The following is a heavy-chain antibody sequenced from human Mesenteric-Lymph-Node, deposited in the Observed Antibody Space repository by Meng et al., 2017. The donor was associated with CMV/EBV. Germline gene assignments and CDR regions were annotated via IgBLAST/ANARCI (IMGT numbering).Heavy chain of an antibody. V-gene: IGHV3-49*04. Sequence: GESLKISCTASGFTFGDYAMSWVRQAPGKGLEWVGFIRSKAYGGTTEYAASVKGRFTISRDDSKSIAYLQMNSLKTEDTAVYYCTRDVRYGGSWGQGTLVTVSS. CDR2: IRSKAYGGTT. D-gene: IGHD4/OR15-4a*01. CDR1: GFTFGDYA. CDR3: TRDVRYGGS. J-gene: IGHJ5*02.